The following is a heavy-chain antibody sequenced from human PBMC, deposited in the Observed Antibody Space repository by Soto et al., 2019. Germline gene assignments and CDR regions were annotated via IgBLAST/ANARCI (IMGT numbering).Heavy chain of an antibody. J-gene: IGHJ4*02. V-gene: IGHV3-23*01. CDR3: AKDQHPDYDFWSGYNPGDY. Sequence: EVQLLESGGGLVQPGGSLRLSCAASGLTFSSYAMSWVRQAPGKGLEWVSAISGSGGSTYYADSVKGRFTISRDNSKNTLYLQMNSLRAEDTAVYYCAKDQHPDYDFWSGYNPGDYWGQGTLVTVSS. CDR1: GLTFSSYA. CDR2: ISGSGGST. D-gene: IGHD3-3*01.